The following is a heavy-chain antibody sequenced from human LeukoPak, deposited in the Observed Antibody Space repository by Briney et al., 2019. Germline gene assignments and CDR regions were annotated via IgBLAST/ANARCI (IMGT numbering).Heavy chain of an antibody. V-gene: IGHV1-2*02. CDR3: ARDSTATGFWFDP. CDR2: INPNSGGT. Sequence: ASVKVSCKASGYTFTGYYMHWVRQAPGQGLEWMGWINPNSGGTNYARKFQGRVTMTRDTSISTSYMELSRLRSDDTAVYYCARDSTATGFWFDPWGQGTLVTVSS. D-gene: IGHD5-18*01. J-gene: IGHJ5*02. CDR1: GYTFTGYY.